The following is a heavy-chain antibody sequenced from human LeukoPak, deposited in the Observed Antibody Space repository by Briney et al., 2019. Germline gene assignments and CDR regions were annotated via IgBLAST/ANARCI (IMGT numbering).Heavy chain of an antibody. CDR2: ISYDGSNK. V-gene: IGHV3-30-3*01. CDR1: GVTFSSYA. D-gene: IGHD3-10*01. CDR3: ARELSHRGVYYYYGMDV. J-gene: IGHJ6*02. Sequence: GGCLRLSCAASGVTFSSYAMHWGRQAPGKGVEWGAVISYDGSNKYYADSVKGRFTISRDNSKNTLYLQMNSLRAEDTAVYYCARELSHRGVYYYYGMDVWGQGTTVTVSS.